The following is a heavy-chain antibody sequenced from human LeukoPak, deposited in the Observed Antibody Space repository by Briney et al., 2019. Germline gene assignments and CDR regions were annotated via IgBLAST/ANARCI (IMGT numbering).Heavy chain of an antibody. J-gene: IGHJ5*02. CDR2: IYTSGST. CDR1: GGSISSGSYY. CDR3: ARVGVPAAYNWFDP. D-gene: IGHD2-2*01. V-gene: IGHV4-61*02. Sequence: SETLSLTCTVSGGSISSGSYYWSWIRQPAGKGREWIGRIYTSGSTNYNPSLKSRVTISVDTSKNQFSLKLSSVTAADTAVYYCARVGVPAAYNWFDPWGQGTLVTVSS.